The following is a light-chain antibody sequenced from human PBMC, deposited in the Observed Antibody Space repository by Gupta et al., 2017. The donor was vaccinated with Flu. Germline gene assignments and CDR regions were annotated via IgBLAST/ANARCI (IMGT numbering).Light chain of an antibody. J-gene: IGKJ1*01. Sequence: DIQMTQSPASLSASVGDRVTITCRASQTIRSYLNWYQQRPGKAPKLLIYAVSTLHGGVPSRFSGSGSGTDFTLTIKSLQPEDFATYYCQQTDRAPRTFGQGTKVEIK. CDR1: QTIRSY. CDR3: QQTDRAPRT. V-gene: IGKV1-39*01. CDR2: AVS.